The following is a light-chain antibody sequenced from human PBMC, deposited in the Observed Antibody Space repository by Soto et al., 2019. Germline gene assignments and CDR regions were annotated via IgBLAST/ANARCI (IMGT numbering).Light chain of an antibody. CDR2: AAS. V-gene: IGKV1-17*01. CDR3: QQHNSFSIT. CDR1: QSVSSY. J-gene: IGKJ5*01. Sequence: DIQMTQSPSSLSASVGNRISITCRASQSVSSYLNWYQQKPGKAPRLLIYAASHLQTGVPSRFSGSGSGTEFTLTINSLQADDFATYYCQQHNSFSITFGQGTRLEIK.